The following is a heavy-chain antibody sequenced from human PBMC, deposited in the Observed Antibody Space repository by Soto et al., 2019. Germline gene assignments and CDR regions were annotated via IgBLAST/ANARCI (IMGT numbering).Heavy chain of an antibody. D-gene: IGHD3-22*01. Sequence: SETLSLTCAVSGGSISSSNWWSWVRQPPGKGLEWIGEIYHSGSTNYNPSLKSRVTISVDKSKNQFSLKLSSVTAADTAVYYCARRKPYYYDSSGLPYYYYGMDVWGQGTTVTVSS. CDR1: GGSISSSNW. J-gene: IGHJ6*02. V-gene: IGHV4-4*02. CDR3: ARRKPYYYDSSGLPYYYYGMDV. CDR2: IYHSGST.